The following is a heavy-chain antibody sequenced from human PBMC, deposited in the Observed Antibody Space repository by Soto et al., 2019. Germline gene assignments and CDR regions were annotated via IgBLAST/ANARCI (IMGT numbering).Heavy chain of an antibody. CDR3: TTEPWYYMDV. J-gene: IGHJ6*03. D-gene: IGHD2-15*01. V-gene: IGHV3-73*01. Sequence: EVQLVESGGGVVQPGGSLKLSCAASGFTFRGSGMHWVRQASGKGLEWVGRLGSRGNNYATTYAASVEGRFSFSRDDSKNTAYLEMNSLKTEDTAVYYCTTEPWYYMDVWGKGTTVTVSS. CDR1: GFTFRGSG. CDR2: LGSRGNNYAT.